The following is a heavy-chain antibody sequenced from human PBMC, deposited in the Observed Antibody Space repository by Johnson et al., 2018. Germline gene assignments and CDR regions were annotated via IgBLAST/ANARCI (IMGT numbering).Heavy chain of an antibody. CDR2: SHHSGST. J-gene: IGHJ6*02. CDR3: ARPLKASSYRIGMDV. Sequence: VQLQQWGAGLLKPSETLSLSCAVYGGSFSRSFTAYSWSWIRQPPGNGLEWIGESHHSGSTNYDPSLKSRVTIAADTSNPQSSLRLTSVPAADTAIYYLARPLKASSYRIGMDVWGQGTTVIV. CDR1: GGSFSRSFTAYS. D-gene: IGHD6-13*01. V-gene: IGHV4-34*01.